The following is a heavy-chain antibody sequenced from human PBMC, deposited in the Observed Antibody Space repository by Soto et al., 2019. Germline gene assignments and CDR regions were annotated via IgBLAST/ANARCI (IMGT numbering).Heavy chain of an antibody. CDR1: GGSISSGDYF. CDR2: IYYSGNT. D-gene: IGHD6-13*01. Sequence: TLSLTCTVSGGSISSGDYFWSWIRQPPGKGLEWIGCIYYSGNTYYNPSLKSRLTISLDTSKNQFSLKLSSVTAADTAVYFCDRVVTAASVTAWIDSWGQGTLVTVSS. CDR3: DRVVTAASVTAWIDS. J-gene: IGHJ4*02. V-gene: IGHV4-30-4*01.